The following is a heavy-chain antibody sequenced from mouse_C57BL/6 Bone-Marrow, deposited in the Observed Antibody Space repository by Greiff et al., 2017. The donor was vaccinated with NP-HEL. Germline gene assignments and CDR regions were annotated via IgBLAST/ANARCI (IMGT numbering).Heavy chain of an antibody. CDR2: ISDGGSYT. CDR3: ARDNGAWFAY. Sequence: EVNVVESGGGLVKPGGSLKLSCAASGFTFSSYAMSWVRQTPEKRLEWVATISDGGSYTYYPDNVKGRFTISRDNAKNNLYLQMSHLKSEDTAMYYCARDNGAWFAYWGQGTLVTVSA. J-gene: IGHJ3*01. V-gene: IGHV5-4*01. CDR1: GFTFSSYA.